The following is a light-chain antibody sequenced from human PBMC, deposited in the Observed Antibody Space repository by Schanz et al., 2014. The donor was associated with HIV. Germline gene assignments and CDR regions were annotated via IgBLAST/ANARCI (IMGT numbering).Light chain of an antibody. J-gene: IGLJ1*01. CDR1: SSDVGGYNY. CDR3: CSFAGADSLFV. Sequence: QSALTQPASVSGSPGQSITISCTGTSSDVGGYNYVSWYQHHPGKAPKLMIYEVSKRPSGVSIRFSGSKSGNTASLTISGLQAEDEADYYCCSFAGADSLFVFGIGTKLTVL. CDR2: EVS. V-gene: IGLV2-23*02.